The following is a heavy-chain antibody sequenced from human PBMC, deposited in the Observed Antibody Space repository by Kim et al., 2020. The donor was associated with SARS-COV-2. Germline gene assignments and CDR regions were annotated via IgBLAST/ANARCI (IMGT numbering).Heavy chain of an antibody. CDR2: ISGSGGST. CDR3: AKDPNREKLLWFGELFWWFDP. Sequence: GGSLRLSCAASGFTFSSYAMSWVRQAPGKGLEWVSAISGSGGSTYYADSVKGRFTISRDNSKNTLYLQMNSLRAEDTAVYYCAKDPNREKLLWFGELFWWFDPWGQGTLVTVSS. CDR1: GFTFSSYA. V-gene: IGHV3-23*01. D-gene: IGHD3-10*01. J-gene: IGHJ5*02.